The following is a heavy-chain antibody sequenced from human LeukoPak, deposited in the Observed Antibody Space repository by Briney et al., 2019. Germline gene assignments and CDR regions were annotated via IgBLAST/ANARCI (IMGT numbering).Heavy chain of an antibody. Sequence: GESLKISCKGSGYSFTDYWIGWVRQMPGKGLEWMGIIYPGDSDTTYSPSFQGQVTISADKSISTAYLQWRSLKASETAIYYCARRGFGSYFRDAFDIWGQGTMVTVSS. CDR1: GYSFTDYW. J-gene: IGHJ3*02. D-gene: IGHD1-26*01. CDR2: IYPGDSDT. CDR3: ARRGFGSYFRDAFDI. V-gene: IGHV5-51*01.